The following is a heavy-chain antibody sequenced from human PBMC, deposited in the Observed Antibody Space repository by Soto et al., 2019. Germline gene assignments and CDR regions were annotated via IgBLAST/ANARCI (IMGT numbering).Heavy chain of an antibody. V-gene: IGHV4-39*02. Sequence: WETLSLTCIVSGESISSSSYYWGWIRQPPGKGLEWIGSIYHSGRTYYNPSLKSRVSISIDTSKNQFSLKVRSVTAADTAVYYCAKDLGQTAMAHWGQGTQVTVSS. CDR2: IYHSGRT. D-gene: IGHD5-18*01. CDR3: AKDLGQTAMAH. J-gene: IGHJ4*02. CDR1: GESISSSSYY.